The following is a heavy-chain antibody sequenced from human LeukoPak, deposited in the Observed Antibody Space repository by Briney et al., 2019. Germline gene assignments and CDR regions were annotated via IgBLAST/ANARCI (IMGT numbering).Heavy chain of an antibody. Sequence: PGESLKISCEASGYRFTNYWIGWVRQMPGKGLEWMGIIYPGDSDTRYSPSFQGQVTISADKSISTAYLQWSCLKASDTAVYYCARWAATGIGLDYWGQGTLVTVSS. V-gene: IGHV5-51*01. J-gene: IGHJ4*02. CDR3: ARWAATGIGLDY. CDR2: IYPGDSDT. CDR1: GYRFTNYW. D-gene: IGHD6-13*01.